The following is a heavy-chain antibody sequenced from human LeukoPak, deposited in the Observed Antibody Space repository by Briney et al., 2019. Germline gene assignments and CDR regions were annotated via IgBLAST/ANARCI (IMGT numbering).Heavy chain of an antibody. CDR3: ARGNVEMATIGHPSFEYYFDY. Sequence: SETLSLTCTVSGGSISSGGYYWSWIRQPPGKGLEWIGEINHSGSTNYNPSLKSRVTISVDTSKNQFSLKLSSVTAADTAVYYCARGNVEMATIGHPSFEYYFDYWGQGTLVTVSS. CDR2: INHSGST. V-gene: IGHV4-39*07. D-gene: IGHD5-24*01. CDR1: GGSISSGGYY. J-gene: IGHJ4*02.